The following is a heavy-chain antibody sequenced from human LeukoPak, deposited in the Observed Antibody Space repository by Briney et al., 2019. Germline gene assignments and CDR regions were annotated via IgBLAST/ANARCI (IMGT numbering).Heavy chain of an antibody. Sequence: PGGSLRLSCAASGFTFSSYGMHWVRQAPGKGLEWVAVISYDGSNKYYADSVKGRFTISRDNSKNTLYLQMNSLRAEDTAVYYCAKGRPPKITGTTLDYWGQGTLVTVSS. J-gene: IGHJ4*02. D-gene: IGHD1-20*01. V-gene: IGHV3-30*18. CDR3: AKGRPPKITGTTLDY. CDR2: ISYDGSNK. CDR1: GFTFSSYG.